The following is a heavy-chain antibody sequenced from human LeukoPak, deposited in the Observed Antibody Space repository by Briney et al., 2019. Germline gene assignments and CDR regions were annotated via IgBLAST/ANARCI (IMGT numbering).Heavy chain of an antibody. V-gene: IGHV3-23*01. D-gene: IGHD3-3*01. CDR2: ISGSGGST. CDR1: GFTFSSYA. Sequence: GGSLRLSCAASGFTFSSYAMSWVRQAPGKGLEWVSAISGSGGSTYYADSVKGRFIISRDNSKNTLYLQMNSLRAEDTAVYYCATQPDFWSGYSDDYWGQGTLVTVSS. J-gene: IGHJ4*02. CDR3: ATQPDFWSGYSDDY.